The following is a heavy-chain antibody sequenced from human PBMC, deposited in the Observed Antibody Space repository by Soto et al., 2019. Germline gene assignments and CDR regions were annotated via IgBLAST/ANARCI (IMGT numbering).Heavy chain of an antibody. CDR2: IHDSGST. J-gene: IGHJ4*02. Sequence: QVQLQESGPGLMKPSETLSLTCTVSGGSISSHHWSWIRQPPGKGPECIGSIHDSGSTTYNPSLKSRVTISVDTSKNQFSLSMTSVTAADTAVYYCARGGASSIWLDYWGQGILVTVSS. D-gene: IGHD6-13*01. CDR1: GGSISSHH. CDR3: ARGGASSIWLDY. V-gene: IGHV4-59*11.